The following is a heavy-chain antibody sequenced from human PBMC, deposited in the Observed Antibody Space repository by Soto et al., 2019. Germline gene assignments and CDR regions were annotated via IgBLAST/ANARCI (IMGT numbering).Heavy chain of an antibody. CDR1: GGSISTYY. V-gene: IGHV4-59*01. CDR2: IFYSDNT. J-gene: IGHJ4*02. CDR3: ARAGETYYDFWSGFSPIDF. Sequence: SETLSLTCTVSGGSISTYYWIWVRQSPGKGLEWLGYIFYSDNTNYNPSLESRLSISVDTSKNQISLTLNSVTAADTAVYYCARAGETYYDFWSGFSPIDFWGPGTLVPVSS. D-gene: IGHD3-3*01.